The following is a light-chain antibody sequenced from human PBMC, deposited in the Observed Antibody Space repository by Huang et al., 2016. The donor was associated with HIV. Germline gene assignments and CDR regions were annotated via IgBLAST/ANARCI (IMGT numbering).Light chain of an antibody. J-gene: IGKJ2*01. CDR2: GAS. CDR1: QYVSSN. V-gene: IGKV3-15*01. Sequence: ERVMTQSPATLSVSLGERATLSCRASQYVSSNLAWYQQKPGQAPRLLIYGASTRVTDIPARFSGSGSGIEFTLTISSLQSEDFAVYYCQQYNNWPRTFGQGTKLEIK. CDR3: QQYNNWPRT.